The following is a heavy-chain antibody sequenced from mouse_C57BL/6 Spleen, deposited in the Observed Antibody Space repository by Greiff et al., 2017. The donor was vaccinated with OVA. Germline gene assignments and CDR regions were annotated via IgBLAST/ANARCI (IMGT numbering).Heavy chain of an antibody. J-gene: IGHJ2*01. CDR1: GYTFTSYW. V-gene: IGHV1-53*01. CDR2: INLSNGGT. CDR3: AREGVIYYYGSSYEGSPFDY. D-gene: IGHD1-1*01. Sequence: QVQLQQSGTELVKPGASVKLSCKASGYTFTSYWMHWVKQRPGQGLEWIGNINLSNGGTNYNEKFKSKATLTVDKSSSTAYMQLSSLTSEDSAVYYCAREGVIYYYGSSYEGSPFDYWGQGTTLTVSS.